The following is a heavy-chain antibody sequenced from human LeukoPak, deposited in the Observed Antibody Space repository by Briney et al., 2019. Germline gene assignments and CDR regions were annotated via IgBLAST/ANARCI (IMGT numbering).Heavy chain of an antibody. CDR2: IIPIFGTA. CDR1: GGTFSSYA. Sequence: ASVTVSCTASGGTFSSYAISWVRQAPGQGLEWMGGIIPIFGTANYAQKFQGRVTITADESTSTAYMELSSLRSEDTAVYYCARVPVGATGWGDYFDYWGQGTLVTVSS. CDR3: ARVPVGATGWGDYFDY. V-gene: IGHV1-69*13. J-gene: IGHJ4*02. D-gene: IGHD1-26*01.